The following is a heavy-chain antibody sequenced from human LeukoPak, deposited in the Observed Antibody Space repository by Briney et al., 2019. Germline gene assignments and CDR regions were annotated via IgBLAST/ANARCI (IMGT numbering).Heavy chain of an antibody. CDR3: ASMYSSSWYNWFDP. CDR1: GGSISSYY. Sequence: QPSETLSLTCTVSGGSISSYYWSWIRQPPGKGLEWIGYIYYSGSTNYNPSLKSRVTISVDTSKNQFSLKLSSVTAADTAVYYCASMYSSSWYNWFDPWGQGTLVTVSS. CDR2: IYYSGST. D-gene: IGHD6-13*01. V-gene: IGHV4-59*08. J-gene: IGHJ5*02.